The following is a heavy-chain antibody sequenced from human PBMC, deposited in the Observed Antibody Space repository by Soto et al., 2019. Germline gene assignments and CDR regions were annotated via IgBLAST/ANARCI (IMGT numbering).Heavy chain of an antibody. V-gene: IGHV4-59*08. D-gene: IGHD3-10*01. CDR1: GGSFSGYY. CDR3: ARREINYYGSGSYYFEYFQH. CDR2: IYYSGST. J-gene: IGHJ1*01. Sequence: SETLSLTCAVYGGSFSGYYWSWIRQPRGKGLEWIGYIYYSGSTNYNPSLKSRVTISVDTSKNQFSLKLSSVTAADTAVYYCARREINYYGSGSYYFEYFQHWGQGTLVTVSS.